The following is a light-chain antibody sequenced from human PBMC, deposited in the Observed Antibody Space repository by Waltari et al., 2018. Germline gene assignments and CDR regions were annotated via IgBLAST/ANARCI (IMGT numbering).Light chain of an antibody. CDR3: ASWDDSLNGRWE. CDR2: RND. Sequence: QSVLTQPPSASGAPGQRITISCSGSSSNIGSNIVNWYQQGQGTTPKRLNYRNDQRPAGCPDRFSGSKSGTSASLAISGLRSDDEADYFCASWDDSLNGRWEFGGGTKVTVI. J-gene: IGLJ2*01. CDR1: SSNIGSNI. V-gene: IGLV1-44*01.